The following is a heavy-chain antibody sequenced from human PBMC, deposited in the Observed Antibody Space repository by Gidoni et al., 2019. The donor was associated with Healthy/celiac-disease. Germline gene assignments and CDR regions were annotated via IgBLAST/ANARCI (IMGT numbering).Heavy chain of an antibody. D-gene: IGHD2-21*02. J-gene: IGHJ4*02. CDR3: AREFAGDTAGNYFDY. CDR2: IDYSGST. CDR1: GGSISSGGYY. Sequence: QVQLQESGPGLVKPSQTLSLTCTVSGGSISSGGYYWSWIRQHPGKGLEWIGYIDYSGSTYYNPSLKSRVTISVDTSKNQFSLKLSSVTAADTAVYYCAREFAGDTAGNYFDYWGQGTLVTVSS. V-gene: IGHV4-31*03.